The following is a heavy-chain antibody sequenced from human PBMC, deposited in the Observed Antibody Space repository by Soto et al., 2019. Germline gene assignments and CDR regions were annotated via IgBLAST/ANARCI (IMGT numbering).Heavy chain of an antibody. Sequence: PSETLSLTCTVSGGSISSYYWSWIRQPAGKGLEWIGRIYTSGSTNYNPSLKSRVTMSVDTSKNQFSLKLSSVTAADTAVYYCARGIAAYYYHYYGMDVWGQGTTVTVSS. D-gene: IGHD6-13*01. CDR3: ARGIAAYYYHYYGMDV. V-gene: IGHV4-4*07. J-gene: IGHJ6*02. CDR2: IYTSGST. CDR1: GGSISSYY.